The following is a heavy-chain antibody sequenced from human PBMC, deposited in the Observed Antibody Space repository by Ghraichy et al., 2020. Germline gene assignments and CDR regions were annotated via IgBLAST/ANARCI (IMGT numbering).Heavy chain of an antibody. CDR2: IYHSGST. D-gene: IGHD3-10*01. CDR3: ARGGRRGVTQNQLNYYFDY. J-gene: IGHJ4*02. CDR1: GGSISSGGYS. V-gene: IGHV4-30-2*01. Sequence: SLNISCAVSGGSISSGGYSWSWIRQPPGKGLEWIGYIYHSGSTYYNPSLKSRVTISVDRSKNQFSLKLSSVTAADTAVYYCARGGRRGVTQNQLNYYFDYWGQGTLVTVSS.